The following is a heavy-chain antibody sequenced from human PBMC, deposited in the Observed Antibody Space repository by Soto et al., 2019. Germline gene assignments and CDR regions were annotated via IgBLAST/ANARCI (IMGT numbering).Heavy chain of an antibody. V-gene: IGHV3-64*01. CDR1: GFTFSSYD. D-gene: IGHD1-7*01. CDR3: VRRVSGNYDY. Sequence: EVQLAESGGGMVQPGGALRLSCVASGFTFSSYDMLWVRQATGKGLEYVSSISSNGGSTYYGNSVKGRFTISRDNSKNTLYLQMGSLRAEDMAVYYCVRRVSGNYDYWGQGTLVTVSS. CDR2: ISSNGGST. J-gene: IGHJ4*02.